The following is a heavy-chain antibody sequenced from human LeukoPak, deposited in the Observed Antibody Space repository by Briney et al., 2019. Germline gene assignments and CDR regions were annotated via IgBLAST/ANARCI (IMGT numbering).Heavy chain of an antibody. CDR1: GYTFTSYY. J-gene: IGHJ4*02. V-gene: IGHV1-46*01. Sequence: GASVKVSCKASGYTFTSYYMHWVRQAPGQGLEWMGIINPSGGSTSYAQKFQGRVTMTRDMSTSTVYMELSSLRSEDTAVYYCARGDSSGYTPLPFDYWGQGTLVTVSS. CDR3: ARGDSSGYTPLPFDY. CDR2: INPSGGST. D-gene: IGHD3-22*01.